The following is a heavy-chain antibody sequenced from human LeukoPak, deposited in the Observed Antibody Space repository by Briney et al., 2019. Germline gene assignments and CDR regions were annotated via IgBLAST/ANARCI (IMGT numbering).Heavy chain of an antibody. Sequence: GGSLRLSCAASGLIISSYAMHWVRQAPGKGLEWVAVISHDETNKYYADSVKGRFTISRDNSKNTLYLQMNSLRAEDTAVYYCATSPRYKQQLGYFDYWGQGTLVTVSS. J-gene: IGHJ4*02. CDR1: GLIISSYA. CDR2: ISHDETNK. CDR3: ATSPRYKQQLGYFDY. D-gene: IGHD6-13*01. V-gene: IGHV3-30-3*01.